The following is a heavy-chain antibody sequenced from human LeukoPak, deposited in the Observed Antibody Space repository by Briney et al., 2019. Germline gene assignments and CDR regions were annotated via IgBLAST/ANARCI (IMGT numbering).Heavy chain of an antibody. CDR3: ARAVYYYDSSGYPLGLYYFDY. V-gene: IGHV4-4*02. Sequence: SGTLSLTCAVSGGSISSSNWWSWVRQPPGKGLEWIGEIYHSGSTNYNPSLKSRVTISVDKSKNQFSLKLSSVTAADTAVYYCARAVYYYDSSGYPLGLYYFDYWGQGTLVTVSS. D-gene: IGHD3-22*01. CDR1: GGSISSSNW. J-gene: IGHJ4*02. CDR2: IYHSGST.